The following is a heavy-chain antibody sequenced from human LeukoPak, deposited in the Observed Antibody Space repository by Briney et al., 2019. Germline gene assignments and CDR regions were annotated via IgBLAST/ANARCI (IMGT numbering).Heavy chain of an antibody. V-gene: IGHV1-2*06. CDR3: ARPRATYCTNGVCYQPLDY. CDR1: GYTFIGHY. CDR2: INPNSGGT. D-gene: IGHD2-8*01. Sequence: ASVKVSCKASGYTFIGHYLHWVRQAPGQGLEWMGRINPNSGGTNYAQKFQGRVTMTRDTSISTAFMELSRLRSDDTAVYFCARPRATYCTNGVCYQPLDYWGQGTLVTVSS. J-gene: IGHJ4*02.